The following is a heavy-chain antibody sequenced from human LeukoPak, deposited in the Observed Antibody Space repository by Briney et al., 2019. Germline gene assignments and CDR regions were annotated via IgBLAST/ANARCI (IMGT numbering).Heavy chain of an antibody. CDR3: AGGSIGWFEMRDYFDY. D-gene: IGHD6-19*01. J-gene: IGHJ4*02. Sequence: PSQTLSLTXTVSGGSISSGSYYWSRIRQPAGKGLEWIGRIYTSGSTNYNPSLKSRVTISVDTSKNQFSLKLSSVTAADTAVYYCAGGSIGWFEMRDYFDYWGQGTLVTVSS. CDR1: GGSISSGSYY. V-gene: IGHV4-61*02. CDR2: IYTSGST.